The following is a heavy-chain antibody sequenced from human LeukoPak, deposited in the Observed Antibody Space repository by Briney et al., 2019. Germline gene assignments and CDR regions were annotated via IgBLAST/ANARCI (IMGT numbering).Heavy chain of an antibody. CDR2: IHSDGSST. J-gene: IGHJ4*02. V-gene: IGHV3-74*01. D-gene: IGHD2-2*01. CDR1: GFTFSSYW. Sequence: GGSLRLSCAASGFTFSSYWMHWFRQAPVKGLVWVSRIHSDGSSTSYADSVKGRFTISRDNAKNTLYLQMNSLRAEDTAVYYCARAPLVVPAATVDYWGQGTLVTVSS. CDR3: ARAPLVVPAATVDY.